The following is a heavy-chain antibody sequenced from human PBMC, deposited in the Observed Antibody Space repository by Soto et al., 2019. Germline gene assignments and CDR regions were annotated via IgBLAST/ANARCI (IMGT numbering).Heavy chain of an antibody. CDR2: ISYDGSQK. D-gene: IGHD3-22*01. CDR3: ARAPSSAWQTFDF. V-gene: IGHV3-30-3*01. Sequence: QVQLVESGGGVVQPGRSLRLSCAASGFKFSDYAFHWVRQAPGMGLEWVAIISYDGSQKYCAVSVQGRFTISRDNSKNTISLQMNSLRPADTAIYYCARAPSSAWQTFDFWGQGALVSVSS. J-gene: IGHJ4*02. CDR1: GFKFSDYA.